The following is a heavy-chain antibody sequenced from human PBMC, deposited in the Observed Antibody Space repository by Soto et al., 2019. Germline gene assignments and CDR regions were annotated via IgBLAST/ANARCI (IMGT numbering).Heavy chain of an antibody. V-gene: IGHV3-48*01. J-gene: IGHJ3*01. Sequence: LRLSCAASGFTFTSYSMNWVRQAPGQGLEWVSYITSKSTTIKYADSVKGRFTVSRDNAKTTVYLQMNDLRPADTAVYYCAAWHEREHAYDVWGQGTTVTVSS. CDR2: ITSKSTTI. D-gene: IGHD1-1*01. CDR3: AAWHEREHAYDV. CDR1: GFTFTSYS.